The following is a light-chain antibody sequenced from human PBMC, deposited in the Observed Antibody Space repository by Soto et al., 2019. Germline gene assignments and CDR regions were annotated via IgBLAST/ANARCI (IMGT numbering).Light chain of an antibody. CDR1: SRDVGGYNY. CDR3: SSYTSSSWV. Sequence: QSALTQPASVSGSPGQSITISCTGTSRDVGGYNYVSWYQQHPGKAPKLMIYDVSNRPSGVSNRFSGSKSGNTASLTISGLQAEDEADYYCSSYTSSSWVFGGGTKVTVL. J-gene: IGLJ3*02. V-gene: IGLV2-14*01. CDR2: DVS.